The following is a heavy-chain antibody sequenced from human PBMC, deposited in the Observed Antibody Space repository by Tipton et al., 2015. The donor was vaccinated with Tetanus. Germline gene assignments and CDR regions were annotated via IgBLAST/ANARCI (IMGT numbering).Heavy chain of an antibody. CDR1: GGSIRSGGYY. J-gene: IGHJ3*02. Sequence: TLSLTCNVSGGSIRSGGYYWTWIRQHPVRGLEWIGYIYYTGNTYYNPSLKSRVTISVDTPKSQFSLRLTSVTAADTAVYYCARNVYTVTNDAFDIWGHGTLVNVSS. CDR3: ARNVYTVTNDAFDI. CDR2: IYYTGNT. V-gene: IGHV4-31*03. D-gene: IGHD4-11*01.